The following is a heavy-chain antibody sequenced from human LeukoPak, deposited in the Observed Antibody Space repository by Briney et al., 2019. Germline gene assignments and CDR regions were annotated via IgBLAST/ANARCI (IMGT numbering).Heavy chain of an antibody. CDR3: AKEGSYGDFDY. CDR1: GFTFTNYA. V-gene: IGHV3-23*01. J-gene: IGHJ4*02. D-gene: IGHD4-17*01. CDR2: ISGSGSPT. Sequence: GGSLRLSCAASGFTFTNYAMSWVRQAPGKRLEWVSFISGSGSPTYYADSVKGRFTISRDNSKNTLYLQLNSLRSEDTAVYYCAKEGSYGDFDYWGQGTLVTVSS.